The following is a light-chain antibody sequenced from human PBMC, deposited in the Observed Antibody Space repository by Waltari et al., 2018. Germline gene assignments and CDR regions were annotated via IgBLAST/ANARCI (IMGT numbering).Light chain of an antibody. J-gene: IGLJ1*01. Sequence: SYVLTQPPSVSVAPGETASITCGGDNIGSYSVHWYQQKPGQAPVLVIFYDSHRPSGIPARFSGSNSGNTATLTITSVEAGDEARYYCQVWHADIDPGVFGTGTEVTVL. CDR3: QVWHADIDPGV. V-gene: IGLV3-21*04. CDR2: YDS. CDR1: NIGSYS.